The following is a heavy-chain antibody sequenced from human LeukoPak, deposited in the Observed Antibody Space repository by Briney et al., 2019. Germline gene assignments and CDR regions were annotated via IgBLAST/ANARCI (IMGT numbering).Heavy chain of an antibody. V-gene: IGHV1-69*06. CDR3: ASADETRGYLAAFDI. CDR1: GGAFSSHA. Sequence: SVKVSCKASGGAFSSHAISWVRQAPGQGLEWMGGIIPIFGTANYAQKFQGRVTITADKSTSTAYMELSTLRPEATAVYYCASADETRGYLAAFDIWGQGTMVTVSS. J-gene: IGHJ3*02. CDR2: IIPIFGTA. D-gene: IGHD5-18*01.